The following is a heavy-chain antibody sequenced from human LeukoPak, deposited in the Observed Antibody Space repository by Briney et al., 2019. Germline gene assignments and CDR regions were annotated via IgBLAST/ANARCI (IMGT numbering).Heavy chain of an antibody. V-gene: IGHV3-7*01. Sequence: PGGSLRLSCAASGFMFSTYWMSWVRQAPGKGLEWVANIKQDGSEKYYVDSVKGRFTISRDNAKNSLYLQMNSLRAEDTAAYYCARESFAARWDWGQGTLVTVSS. D-gene: IGHD6-6*01. J-gene: IGHJ4*02. CDR1: GFMFSTYW. CDR3: ARESFAARWD. CDR2: IKQDGSEK.